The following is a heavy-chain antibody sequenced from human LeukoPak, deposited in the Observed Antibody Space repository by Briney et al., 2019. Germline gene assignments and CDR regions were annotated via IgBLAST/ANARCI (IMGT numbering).Heavy chain of an antibody. J-gene: IGHJ4*02. V-gene: IGHV3-7*01. Sequence: PGGSLRLSCAASGFTFSSYWVSWVRQAPGKGREWVANIKQEGREKYSVDSGKGRCTFCRDNAKNSLYLPMNSLSAEDTAVYYCARDRGCSGGSCYQYYFDYWGQGTLVTVSS. D-gene: IGHD2-15*01. CDR3: ARDRGCSGGSCYQYYFDY. CDR2: IKQEGREK. CDR1: GFTFSSYW.